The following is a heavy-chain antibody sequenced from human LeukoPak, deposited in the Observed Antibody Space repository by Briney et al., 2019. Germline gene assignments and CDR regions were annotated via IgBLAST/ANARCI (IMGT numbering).Heavy chain of an antibody. J-gene: IGHJ4*02. CDR2: IYENGGTT. CDR1: GFTFRSHA. Sequence: GGSLRLSCVGSGFTFRSHAMSWVRQAPEKGLEFVSGIYENGGTTYYADSVKGRFTISRDNSENTLNLQMNSLRAEDTAVYYCAKARAGDITAAFNYWGQGTLVTVSS. D-gene: IGHD6-13*01. CDR3: AKARAGDITAAFNY. V-gene: IGHV3-23*01.